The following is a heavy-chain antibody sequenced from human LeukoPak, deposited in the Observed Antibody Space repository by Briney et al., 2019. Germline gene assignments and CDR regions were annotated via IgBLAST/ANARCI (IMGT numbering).Heavy chain of an antibody. Sequence: ASVKVSCKASGYTFTGCYMHWVRQAPGQGLEWMGWINPNSGGTNYAQKFQGWVTMTRDTSISTAYMELSRLRSDDTAVYYCARSSSGYYPYYFDYWGQGTLVTVSS. CDR2: INPNSGGT. CDR1: GYTFTGCY. D-gene: IGHD3-22*01. V-gene: IGHV1-2*04. J-gene: IGHJ4*02. CDR3: ARSSSGYYPYYFDY.